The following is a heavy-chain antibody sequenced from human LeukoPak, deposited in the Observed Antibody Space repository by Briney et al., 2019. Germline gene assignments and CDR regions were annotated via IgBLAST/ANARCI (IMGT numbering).Heavy chain of an antibody. CDR2: ISGAGIST. J-gene: IGHJ6*02. Sequence: GGSLRLSYAASGFTFGDYAMHWVRQAPGKGLEWVSLISGAGISTYYADSVKGRFTISRDNSKNSLYLQMNSLTSEDTALYFCAKAPRTTVVGAAHYYDMDVWGQGTTVTVSS. CDR3: AKAPRTTVVGAAHYYDMDV. V-gene: IGHV3-43*02. CDR1: GFTFGDYA. D-gene: IGHD1-26*01.